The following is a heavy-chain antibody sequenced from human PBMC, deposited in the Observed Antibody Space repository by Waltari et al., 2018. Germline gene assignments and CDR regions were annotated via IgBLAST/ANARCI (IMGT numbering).Heavy chain of an antibody. Sequence: QVQLQESGPGLVKPSQTLSLTCTVSGGSISSGSYYWSWIRQPAGKGLEWIGRIYTRGSTNYNPSLKSRVTISVDTSKNQFSLKLSSVTAADTAVYYCARDGGSRVLRYLWGRGTLVTVSS. J-gene: IGHJ2*01. CDR3: ARDGGSRVLRYL. V-gene: IGHV4-61*02. CDR1: GGSISSGSYY. D-gene: IGHD1-1*01. CDR2: IYTRGST.